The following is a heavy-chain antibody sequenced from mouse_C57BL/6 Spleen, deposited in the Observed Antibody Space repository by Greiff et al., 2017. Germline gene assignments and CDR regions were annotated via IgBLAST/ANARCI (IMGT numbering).Heavy chain of an antibody. CDR3: ARCGSGPYWYFDV. D-gene: IGHD1-1*01. CDR2: IYPRSGNT. J-gene: IGHJ1*03. V-gene: IGHV1-81*01. CDR1: GYTFTSYG. Sequence: QVQLKESGAELARPGASVKLSCKASGYTFTSYGISWVKQRTGQGLEWIGEIYPRSGNTYYNEKFKGKATLTADKSSSTAYMELRSLTSEDSAVYFCARCGSGPYWYFDVWGTGTTVTVSS.